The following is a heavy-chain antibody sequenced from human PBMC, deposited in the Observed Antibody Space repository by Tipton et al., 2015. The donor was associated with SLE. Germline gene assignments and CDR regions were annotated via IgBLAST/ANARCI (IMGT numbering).Heavy chain of an antibody. V-gene: IGHV4-39*07. CDR2: IYYSGST. CDR1: GGSISSSSYY. D-gene: IGHD4-17*01. J-gene: IGHJ3*02. CDR3: ARDGGDYEGAFDI. Sequence: TLSLTCTVSGGSISSSSYYWGWIRQPPGKGLEWIGSIYYSGSTYYNPSLKSRVTISVDTSKNQFSLKLSSVTAADTAVYYCARDGGDYEGAFDIWGQGTMVTVSS.